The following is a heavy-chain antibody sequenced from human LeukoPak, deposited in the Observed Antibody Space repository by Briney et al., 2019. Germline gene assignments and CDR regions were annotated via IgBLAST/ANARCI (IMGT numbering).Heavy chain of an antibody. CDR1: GYSFTSHY. CDR2: IYPSGDST. D-gene: IGHD6-19*01. CDR3: AGGGGLAVAAKYYFDY. V-gene: IGHV1-46*01. Sequence: ASVKVSCKASGYSFTSHYMHWVRQAPGHGLEWMGIIYPSGDSTTYAQKFQGRFTMTRDTPTSTVYMELTSLRSEATAVYYWAGGGGLAVAAKYYFDYGGQGTLVTVSS. J-gene: IGHJ4*02.